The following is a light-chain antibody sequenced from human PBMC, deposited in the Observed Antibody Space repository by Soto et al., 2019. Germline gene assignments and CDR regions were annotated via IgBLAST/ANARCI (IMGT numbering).Light chain of an antibody. V-gene: IGKV3-20*01. CDR2: GVS. Sequence: EIVLTQSPGTVSLSPGERATLSCRASQSVTSSYLAWYQQKPGQAPRLLIYGVSSRATGIPDRFSGSGAGTDFTLTISRLEPEDFAVYYRQQYGDSPLTFGGGTKVEIK. J-gene: IGKJ4*01. CDR1: QSVTSSY. CDR3: QQYGDSPLT.